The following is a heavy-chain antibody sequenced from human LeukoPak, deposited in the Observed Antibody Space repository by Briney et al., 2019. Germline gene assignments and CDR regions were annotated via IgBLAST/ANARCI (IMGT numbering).Heavy chain of an antibody. CDR1: GFTFSSYA. V-gene: IGHV3-23*01. CDR3: AKSMEWLLFLSHFDY. D-gene: IGHD3-3*01. CDR2: ISGSGGST. Sequence: GGSLRLSCAAFGFTFSSYAMSWVRQAPGKGLEWVSAISGSGGSTYYADSVKGRFTISRDNSKNTLYLQMNSLRAEDTAVYYCAKSMEWLLFLSHFDYWGQGTLVTVSS. J-gene: IGHJ4*02.